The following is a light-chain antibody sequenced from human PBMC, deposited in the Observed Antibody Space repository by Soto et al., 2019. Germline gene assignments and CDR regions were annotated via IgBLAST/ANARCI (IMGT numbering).Light chain of an antibody. Sequence: IVMTQSPLSLPVTPGEPASISCRSSQSLLHSIGYNYLDWYLQKPGQSPQLLIYLGSSRASGVPDRFSGSGSGTDFTLKITRVEAEDVGVYYCMQALQTPRTFGQGTKLEIK. CDR1: QSLLHSIGYNY. J-gene: IGKJ2*01. CDR3: MQALQTPRT. CDR2: LGS. V-gene: IGKV2-28*01.